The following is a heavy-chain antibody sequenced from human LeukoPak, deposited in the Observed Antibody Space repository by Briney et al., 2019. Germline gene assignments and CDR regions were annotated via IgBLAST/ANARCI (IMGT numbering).Heavy chain of an antibody. Sequence: VASVKVSCKASGGTFSSYAISWVRQAPGQGLEWMGWIIPIFGTANYAQKFQGRVTITADESTSTAYMELSSLRSEDTAVYYCARDPYSSSWYEGDYWGQGTLVAVSS. V-gene: IGHV1-69*13. CDR2: IIPIFGTA. CDR3: ARDPYSSSWYEGDY. CDR1: GGTFSSYA. D-gene: IGHD6-13*01. J-gene: IGHJ4*02.